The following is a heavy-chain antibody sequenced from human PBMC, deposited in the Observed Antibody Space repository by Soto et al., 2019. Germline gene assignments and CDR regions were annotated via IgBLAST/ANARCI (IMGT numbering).Heavy chain of an antibody. Sequence: PGGSLRLSCVGSGFTLNIYGVHWVRQAPAKGLEWVALIWYDGLRQTYADSVRGRFTISRDSSTNTIYLQMNSLRVEDTADYFWLRESSPPFFDSWGQGTPVTVSS. CDR2: IWYDGLRQ. CDR3: LRESSPPFFDS. CDR1: GFTLNIYG. V-gene: IGHV3-33*01. J-gene: IGHJ4*02. D-gene: IGHD3-10*01.